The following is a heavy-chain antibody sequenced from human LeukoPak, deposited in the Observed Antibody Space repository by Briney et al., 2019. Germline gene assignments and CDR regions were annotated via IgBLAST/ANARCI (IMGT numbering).Heavy chain of an antibody. V-gene: IGHV4-59*02. CDR3: ARGFYDTSGYKVAPFDY. CDR2: IYYSGST. J-gene: IGHJ4*02. CDR1: GGSVSTYY. Sequence: SETLSLTCTVSGGSVSTYYWSWIRQPPAKGLEWIGYIYYSGSTNYNPSLKSRVTMSVDTSKNQFSLKLNSVTAADTAVYYCARGFYDTSGYKVAPFDYWGQGTLVTVSS. D-gene: IGHD3-22*01.